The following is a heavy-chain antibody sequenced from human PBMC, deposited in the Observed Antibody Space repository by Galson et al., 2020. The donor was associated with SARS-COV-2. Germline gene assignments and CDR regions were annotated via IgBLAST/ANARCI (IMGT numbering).Heavy chain of an antibody. D-gene: IGHD6-19*01. CDR1: GYSFTSYW. Sequence: GESPKIPCKGPGYSFTSYWIGWVRQMPGKGLEWMGIIYPGASDTRHSPSLQGQVTISADKSISTAYLQWSSLKASDTAMYYCAGRSTRYSSGWYSYYGMDVWGQGTTVTVSS. CDR2: IYPGASDT. V-gene: IGHV5-51*01. J-gene: IGHJ6*02. CDR3: AGRSTRYSSGWYSYYGMDV.